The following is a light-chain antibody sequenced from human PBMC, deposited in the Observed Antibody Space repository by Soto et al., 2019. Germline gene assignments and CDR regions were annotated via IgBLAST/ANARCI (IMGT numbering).Light chain of an antibody. Sequence: EIVMTQSPATLSVSPGERATLSCRASQSVSSNLAWYQQKPGQSPRLLIYGASTRPTGISARFSGSGSGTEFTLTISSLQSEDFAVYYCQQYNNWPRTFGQGTKVEIK. CDR1: QSVSSN. CDR3: QQYNNWPRT. J-gene: IGKJ1*01. CDR2: GAS. V-gene: IGKV3-15*01.